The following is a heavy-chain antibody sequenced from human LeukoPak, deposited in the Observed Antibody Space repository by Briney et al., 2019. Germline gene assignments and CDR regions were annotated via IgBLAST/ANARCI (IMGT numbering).Heavy chain of an antibody. J-gene: IGHJ5*02. D-gene: IGHD6-13*01. CDR3: AKDRDSSWYVIWFDP. CDR2: ISGRGGST. V-gene: IGHV3-23*01. Sequence: GGSLRLSCAASGFTFSSYAMSWVRQAPGKGLEWVSAISGRGGSTYYADSVKGRFTISRDNSKNTLYLQMNSLRAEDTAVYYCAKDRDSSWYVIWFDPWGQGTLVTVSS. CDR1: GFTFSSYA.